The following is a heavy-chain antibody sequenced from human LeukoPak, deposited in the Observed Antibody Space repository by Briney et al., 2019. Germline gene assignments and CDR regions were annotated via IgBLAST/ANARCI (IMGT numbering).Heavy chain of an antibody. CDR2: ISGSGGST. CDR3: ARAGGYCSGGSCYAYY. D-gene: IGHD2-15*01. J-gene: IGHJ4*02. Sequence: GGSLRLSCAASGFTFSSYGTSWVRQAPGKGLEWVSGISGSGGSTYYADSVKGRFTISRDNSKNTLYLQMNSLRAEDTAVYYCARAGGYCSGGSCYAYYWGQGTLVTVSS. V-gene: IGHV3-23*01. CDR1: GFTFSSYG.